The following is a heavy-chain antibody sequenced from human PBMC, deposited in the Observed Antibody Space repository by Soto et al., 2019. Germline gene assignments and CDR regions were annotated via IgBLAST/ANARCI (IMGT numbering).Heavy chain of an antibody. CDR2: MYSGGNT. Sequence: PSETLSLTCTVSGGSFSSSTYYWGWIRQPPGKGLEWIGSMYSGGNTYYNPSLKSRVTVSVDTSKNHFSLKLTSVTAADTAMYYCARQPYDSTGYYYGAWGQGTLVNV. CDR3: ARQPYDSTGYYYGA. D-gene: IGHD3-22*01. V-gene: IGHV4-39*01. CDR1: GGSFSSSTYY. J-gene: IGHJ5*02.